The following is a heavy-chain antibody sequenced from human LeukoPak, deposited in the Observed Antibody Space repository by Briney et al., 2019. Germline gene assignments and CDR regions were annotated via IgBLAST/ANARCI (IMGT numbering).Heavy chain of an antibody. V-gene: IGHV3-30*18. D-gene: IGHD2-2*01. J-gene: IGHJ4*02. Sequence: GGSLRLSCAASGFTFSSYGMHWVRQAPGKGLEWVALISSDGYNKYYADSVKGRFTISRDNSKNTPYLQMNSLRAEDTAVYYCAKAYGYCSSTSCSHEEFDYWGQGTLVTVSS. CDR2: ISSDGYNK. CDR3: AKAYGYCSSTSCSHEEFDY. CDR1: GFTFSSYG.